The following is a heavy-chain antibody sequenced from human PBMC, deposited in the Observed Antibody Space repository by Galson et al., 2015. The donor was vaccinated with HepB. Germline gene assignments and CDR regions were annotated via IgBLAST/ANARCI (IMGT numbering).Heavy chain of an antibody. CDR3: SKGGDWSGYYRSDY. J-gene: IGHJ4*02. Sequence: SLRLSCAASGFSFSSYALTWVRQAPGKGLEWVSIISGSGSITYYADSVKGRVTISRDNSKNTLYLQMNTLRAEDTAVYYCSKGGDWSGYYRSDYWGQGTLVTVS. V-gene: IGHV3-23*01. CDR1: GFSFSSYA. CDR2: ISGSGSIT. D-gene: IGHD3-3*01.